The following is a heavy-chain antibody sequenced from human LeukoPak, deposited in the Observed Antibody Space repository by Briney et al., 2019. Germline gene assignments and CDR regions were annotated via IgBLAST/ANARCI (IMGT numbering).Heavy chain of an antibody. D-gene: IGHD3-22*01. J-gene: IGHJ3*02. Sequence: PSETLSLTCTVSGGSISSYYWSWIRQPPGKGLEWIGYIYYSGSTNYNPSLKSRVTISVDTSKNLFSLKLSSVTAADTAVYYCARDLYYYDCSGYDSAFDIWGQGTMVTVSS. V-gene: IGHV4-59*01. CDR2: IYYSGST. CDR3: ARDLYYYDCSGYDSAFDI. CDR1: GGSISSYY.